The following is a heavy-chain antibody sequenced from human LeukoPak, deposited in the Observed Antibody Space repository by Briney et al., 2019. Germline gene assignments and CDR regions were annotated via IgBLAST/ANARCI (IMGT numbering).Heavy chain of an antibody. CDR3: AKDSVLIPAGWFDP. J-gene: IGHJ5*02. CDR1: GFTFSSYA. D-gene: IGHD2-2*01. Sequence: GRSLRLSCAASGFTFSSYAMHWVRQAPGKGLEWVAVISYDGSNKYYADSVKGRFTISRDNSKNTLYLQMNSLRAEDTAVYYCAKDSVLIPAGWFDPWGQGTLVTVSS. V-gene: IGHV3-30-3*01. CDR2: ISYDGSNK.